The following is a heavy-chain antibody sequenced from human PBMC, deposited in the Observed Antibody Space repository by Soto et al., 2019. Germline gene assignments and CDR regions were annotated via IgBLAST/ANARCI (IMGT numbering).Heavy chain of an antibody. Sequence: GGSLRLSCAASGFTFSSYWMSWVRQAPGKGLEWVSAISGSGGSTYYADSVKGRFTISRDNSKNTLYLQMNSLRAEDTAVYYCAKSQLWLTDYFDYWGQGTLVTVSS. D-gene: IGHD5-18*01. J-gene: IGHJ4*02. CDR3: AKSQLWLTDYFDY. CDR1: GFTFSSYW. V-gene: IGHV3-23*01. CDR2: ISGSGGST.